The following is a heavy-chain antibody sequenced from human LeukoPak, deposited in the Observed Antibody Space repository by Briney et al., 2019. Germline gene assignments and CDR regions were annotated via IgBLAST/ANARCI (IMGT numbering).Heavy chain of an antibody. V-gene: IGHV3-30*18. CDR2: ISYDGSNK. D-gene: IGHD3-3*01. Sequence: GGSLRLSCAASGFTFSSYGMHWVRQAPGKGLEWVAVISYDGSNKYYADSVKGRFTISRDNSKNTLYLQMNSLRAEDTAVYYCAKDPGQGGFWSGYYFDYWGQGTLVTVSS. J-gene: IGHJ4*02. CDR3: AKDPGQGGFWSGYYFDY. CDR1: GFTFSSYG.